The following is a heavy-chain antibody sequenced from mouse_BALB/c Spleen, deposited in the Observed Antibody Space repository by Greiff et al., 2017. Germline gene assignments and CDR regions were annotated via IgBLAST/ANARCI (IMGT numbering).Heavy chain of an antibody. D-gene: IGHD2-4*01. CDR2: INPGSGGT. Sequence: QVQLKESGAELVRPGTSVKVSCKASGYAFTNYLIEWVKQRPGQGLEWIGVINPGSGGTNYNEKFKGKATLTADKSSSTAYMQLSSLTSDDSAVYFCARGGYDYPWFAYWGQGTLVTVSA. V-gene: IGHV1-54*01. CDR3: ARGGYDYPWFAY. J-gene: IGHJ3*01. CDR1: GYAFTNYL.